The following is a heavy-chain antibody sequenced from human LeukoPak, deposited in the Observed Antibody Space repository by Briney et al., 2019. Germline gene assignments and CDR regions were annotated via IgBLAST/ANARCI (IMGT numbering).Heavy chain of an antibody. J-gene: IGHJ4*02. CDR1: GFTFSGYG. CDR2: IHYDGSIT. CDR3: AKDKQLWTRGSSFDY. Sequence: GGSLRLSCAASGFTFSGYGMHWVRQAPGKGLEWVTFIHYDGSITYYADSVKGRFTISRDNSKNTLYLQMNSLRAEDTAVYYCAKDKQLWTRGSSFDYWGKGTLVTVSS. V-gene: IGHV3-30*02. D-gene: IGHD5-18*01.